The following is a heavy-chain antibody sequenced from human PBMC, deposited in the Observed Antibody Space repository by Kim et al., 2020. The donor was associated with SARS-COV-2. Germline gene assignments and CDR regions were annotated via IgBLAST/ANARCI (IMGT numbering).Heavy chain of an antibody. J-gene: IGHJ4*02. CDR2: SDPTDSYT. CDR1: GYTFTSYW. Sequence: GESLKISCKGSGYTFTSYWISWVRQVPGKGLEWMGRSDPTDSYTNYSPSFQGHVTISADKSTSTAYLQWGSLKASDTAIYYCARFRKYCSSASCYAPFDFWGQRTLITVSS. D-gene: IGHD2-2*01. V-gene: IGHV5-10-1*01. CDR3: ARFRKYCSSASCYAPFDF.